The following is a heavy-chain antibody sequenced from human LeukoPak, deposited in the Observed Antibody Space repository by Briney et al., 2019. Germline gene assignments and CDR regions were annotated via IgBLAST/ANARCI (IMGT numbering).Heavy chain of an antibody. CDR1: GYTFTSYD. Sequence: GASVKVSCKASGYTFTSYDINWVRQATGQGLEWMGWMNPNSGNTGYAQKFQGRVTLTRDISISTAYMELSSLRSEDTAVYYCARGRLGHFDNWGQGTLVTVSS. CDR2: MNPNSGNT. CDR3: ARGRLGHFDN. V-gene: IGHV1-8*01. D-gene: IGHD6-19*01. J-gene: IGHJ4*02.